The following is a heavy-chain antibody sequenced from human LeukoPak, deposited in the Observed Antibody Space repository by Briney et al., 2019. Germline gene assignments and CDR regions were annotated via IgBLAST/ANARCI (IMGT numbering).Heavy chain of an antibody. D-gene: IGHD5-18*01. V-gene: IGHV3-23*01. Sequence: GGSLRLSCAASGFTFSNSAMSWVRQAPGKGLEWVSAISGSGGITYYADSVKGRFTISRDNAKNSLYLQMNSLRAEDTAVYYCARDIYSYGYDWGQGTLVTVSS. CDR2: ISGSGGIT. CDR1: GFTFSNSA. J-gene: IGHJ4*02. CDR3: ARDIYSYGYD.